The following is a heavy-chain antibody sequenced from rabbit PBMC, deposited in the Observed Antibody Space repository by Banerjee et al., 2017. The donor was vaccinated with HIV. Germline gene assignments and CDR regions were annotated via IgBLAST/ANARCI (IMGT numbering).Heavy chain of an antibody. J-gene: IGHJ4*01. Sequence: QSLEESGGDLVKPGASLTLTCTVSGFSFSSSHYMCWVRQAPGKGLEWIACIYAGSSGTTYYASWATGRFTISKTSSTTVTLQMTSLTAADTATYFCARDAAGSYYHFNLWGQGTLVTVS. CDR3: ARDAAGSYYHFNL. CDR1: GFSFSSSHY. CDR2: IYAGSSGTT. V-gene: IGHV1S40*01. D-gene: IGHD8-1*01.